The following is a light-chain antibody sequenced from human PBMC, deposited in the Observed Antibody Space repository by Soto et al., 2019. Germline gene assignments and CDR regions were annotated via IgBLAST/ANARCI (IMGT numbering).Light chain of an antibody. V-gene: IGKV3D-20*02. J-gene: IGKJ4*01. CDR2: DAS. CDR3: QVRSNWMLT. Sequence: EIGMRQSPDPLNVSPGERATRSCRASQTVSITYLTWYQQKPGQAPRLLIYDASNRATGIPARFSGSGSGTDFTLTISSLETEDFAVYDCQVRSNWMLT. CDR1: QTVSITY.